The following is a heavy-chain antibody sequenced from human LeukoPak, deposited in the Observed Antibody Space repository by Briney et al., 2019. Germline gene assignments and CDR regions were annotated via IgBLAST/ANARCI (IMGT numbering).Heavy chain of an antibody. V-gene: IGHV3-48*02. Sequence: GGSLRLSCAASGFTFSSYSINWVRQAPGKGLEWVSYISSSSSTIYYADSMKGRFTISRDNAKNSLYLQMNSLRDEDTAVYYCARTIGYSGYDWRLGYFDYWGQGTLVTVSS. J-gene: IGHJ4*02. CDR2: ISSSSSTI. CDR1: GFTFSSYS. CDR3: ARTIGYSGYDWRLGYFDY. D-gene: IGHD5-12*01.